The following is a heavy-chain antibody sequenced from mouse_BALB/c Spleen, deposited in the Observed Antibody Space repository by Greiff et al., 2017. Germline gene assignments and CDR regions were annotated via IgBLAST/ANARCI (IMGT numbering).Heavy chain of an antibody. Sequence: VQLQQSGPELVKPGASVRISCKASGYTFTSYYIHWVKQRPGQGLEWIGWIYPGNVNTKYNEKFKGKATLTADKSSSTAYMQLSSLTSEDSAVYFCAKLTGTYFDYWGQGTTLTVSS. CDR2: IYPGNVNT. J-gene: IGHJ2*01. D-gene: IGHD4-1*01. CDR3: AKLTGTYFDY. CDR1: GYTFTSYY. V-gene: IGHV1S56*01.